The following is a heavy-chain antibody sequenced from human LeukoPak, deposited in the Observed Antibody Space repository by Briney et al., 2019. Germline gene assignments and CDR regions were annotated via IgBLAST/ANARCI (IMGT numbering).Heavy chain of an antibody. V-gene: IGHV3-9*01. CDR3: ARQTAMAPIDDY. D-gene: IGHD5-18*01. Sequence: GGSLRLSCAASGFTFDDYAMHWVRQAPGKGLEWVSGLSWNSGSIGYADSVKGRFTISRDNAKNSLYLQMNSLRAEDTALYSCARQTAMAPIDDYWGQGTLVTVSS. CDR2: LSWNSGSI. J-gene: IGHJ4*02. CDR1: GFTFDDYA.